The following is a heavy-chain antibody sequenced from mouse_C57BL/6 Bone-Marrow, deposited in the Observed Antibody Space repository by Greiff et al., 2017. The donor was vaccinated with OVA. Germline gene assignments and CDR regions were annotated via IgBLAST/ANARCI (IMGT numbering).Heavy chain of an antibody. D-gene: IGHD1-2*01. V-gene: IGHV1-64*01. CDR2: IHPNSGST. CDR1: GYTFTSYW. Sequence: QVQLQQPGAELVKPGASVKLSCKASGYTFTSYWMHWVRQRPGQGLEWIGMIHPNSGSTTSTEKFKGKATLTVKKASGTAEMQLSRLTSEDSAVYVCARRNTTADYWGQGTTLTVSS. J-gene: IGHJ2*01. CDR3: ARRNTTADY.